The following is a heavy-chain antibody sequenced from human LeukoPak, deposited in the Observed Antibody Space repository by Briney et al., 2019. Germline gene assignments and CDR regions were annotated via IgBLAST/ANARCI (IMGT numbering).Heavy chain of an antibody. CDR2: INYSGRT. CDR1: DDSINNDRYF. J-gene: IGHJ4*02. CDR3: ARHGHYYGSGSYYRPHFDY. Sequence: PSETLSLTCSISDDSINNDRYFWAWIRQPPGKGLEWIASINYSGRTYYNPSLNSRLIIPVDTSKNQFSLKLSSVTAADTAVYYCARHGHYYGSGSYYRPHFDYWGQGTLVTVSS. V-gene: IGHV4-39*01. D-gene: IGHD3-10*01.